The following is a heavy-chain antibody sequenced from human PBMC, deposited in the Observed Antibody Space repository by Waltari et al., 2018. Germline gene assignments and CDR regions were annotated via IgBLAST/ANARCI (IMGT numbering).Heavy chain of an antibody. CDR3: AKQVAGSGWYLG. D-gene: IGHD6-19*01. Sequence: QVRLQQWGAGLFKPSETLSLTCVVSGGSLSGYYWIWIRQPPGKGMEWIGEVNYGGTTNYNPSLKSRITVSIDTSNNQFSLNLNSVTAADTAVYYCAKQVAGSGWYLGWGQGTLVSVSS. V-gene: IGHV4-34*01. CDR1: GGSLSGYY. CDR2: VNYGGTT. J-gene: IGHJ4*02.